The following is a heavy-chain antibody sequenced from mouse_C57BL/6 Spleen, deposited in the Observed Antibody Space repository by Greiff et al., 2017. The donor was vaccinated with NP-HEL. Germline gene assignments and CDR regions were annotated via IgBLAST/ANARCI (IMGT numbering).Heavy chain of an antibody. J-gene: IGHJ3*01. CDR1: GYAFSSSW. Sequence: VQLQQSGPELVKPGASVKISCKASGYAFSSSWMNWVKQRPGKGLEWIGRIYPGDGDTNYNGKFKGKATLTADKSSSTAYMQLSSLTSEDSAVYFCARPATGSSSWFAYWGQGTLVTVSA. D-gene: IGHD1-1*01. CDR3: ARPATGSSSWFAY. V-gene: IGHV1-82*01. CDR2: IYPGDGDT.